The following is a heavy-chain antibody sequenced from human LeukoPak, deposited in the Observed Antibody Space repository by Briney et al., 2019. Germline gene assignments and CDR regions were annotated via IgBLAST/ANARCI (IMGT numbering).Heavy chain of an antibody. CDR1: GYTFTGYY. Sequence: ASVKVSCKASGYTFTGYYMHWVRQAPGQGLEWMGWINPNSGGTNYAQKFQGRVTMTRDTSISTAYLELSRLRSDDTAVYYCARTAPWYYYGRRYNWFDPWGQGTLVTVSS. D-gene: IGHD3-10*01. CDR2: INPNSGGT. CDR3: ARTAPWYYYGRRYNWFDP. V-gene: IGHV1-2*02. J-gene: IGHJ5*02.